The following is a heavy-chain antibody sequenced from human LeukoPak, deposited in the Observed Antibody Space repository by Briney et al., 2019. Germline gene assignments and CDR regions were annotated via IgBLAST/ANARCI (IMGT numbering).Heavy chain of an antibody. CDR2: ISESGGVT. D-gene: IGHD1-26*01. CDR3: ARDVTSGSPTLAY. J-gene: IGHJ4*02. CDR1: GFTFSSYE. Sequence: GGSLRLSCAASGFTFSSYEMNWVRQAPGKGLEWVSAISESGGVTYYADSVKGRFTISRDNSKNTLYLQLSSLRAEDTAVYYCARDVTSGSPTLAYWGQGTLVTVSS. V-gene: IGHV3-23*01.